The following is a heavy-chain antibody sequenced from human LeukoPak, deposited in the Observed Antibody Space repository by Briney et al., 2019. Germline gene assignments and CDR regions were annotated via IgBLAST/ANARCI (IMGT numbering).Heavy chain of an antibody. CDR3: ARGRWGSSSVYYYYMDV. Sequence: SETLPLTCTVSGGSISSYYWSWIRQPPGKGLEWIGYIYYSGSTNYSPSLKSRVTISVDTSKNQFSLKLSSVTAADTAVYYCARGRWGSSSVYYYYMDVWGKGTTVTVSS. CDR1: GGSISSYY. V-gene: IGHV4-59*01. CDR2: IYYSGST. D-gene: IGHD6-6*01. J-gene: IGHJ6*03.